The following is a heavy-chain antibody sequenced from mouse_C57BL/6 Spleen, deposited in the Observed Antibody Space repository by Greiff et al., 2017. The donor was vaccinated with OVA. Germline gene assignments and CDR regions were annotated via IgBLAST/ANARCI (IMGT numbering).Heavy chain of an antibody. D-gene: IGHD1-1*01. J-gene: IGHJ2*01. CDR3: ARRGGYYGSSFDY. Sequence: VQLQQPGAELVKPGASVKLSCKASGYTFTSYWMQWVKQRPGQGLEWIGEIDPSDSYTNYNQKFKGKATLTVDTSSSTAYMQLSSLTSEDSAVYYCARRGGYYGSSFDYWGQGTTLTVSS. CDR2: IDPSDSYT. CDR1: GYTFTSYW. V-gene: IGHV1-50*01.